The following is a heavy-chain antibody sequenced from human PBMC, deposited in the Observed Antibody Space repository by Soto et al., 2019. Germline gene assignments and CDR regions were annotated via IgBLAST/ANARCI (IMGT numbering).Heavy chain of an antibody. V-gene: IGHV1-46*01. CDR3: AREEMATNSYYYYYYGMDV. CDR1: GYTFTSYY. CDR2: INPSGGST. D-gene: IGHD1-26*01. Sequence: ASVKVSCKASGYTFTSYYMHWVRQAPGQGLEWMGIINPSGGSTSYAQKFQGRVTMTRDTSTSTVYMELGSLRSEDTAVYYCAREEMATNSYYYYYYGMDVWGQGTTVTVSS. J-gene: IGHJ6*02.